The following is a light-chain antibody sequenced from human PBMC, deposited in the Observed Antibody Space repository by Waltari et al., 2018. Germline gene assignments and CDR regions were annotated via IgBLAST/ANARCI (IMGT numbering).Light chain of an antibody. V-gene: IGKV3-20*01. Sequence: EIVLTQSPSTLSLSPGERATLSCRASQTVSSNFFAWYQQKPGQAPRLLMYGASNRAAGIPDRFSGSGSGTDFTLTISRREPEDFAVYYCQQYDSSPRTFGGGTKVQIK. CDR3: QQYDSSPRT. J-gene: IGKJ4*01. CDR2: GAS. CDR1: QTVSSNF.